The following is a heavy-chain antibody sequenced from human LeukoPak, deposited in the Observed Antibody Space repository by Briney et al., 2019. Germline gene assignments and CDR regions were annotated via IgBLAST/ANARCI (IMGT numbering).Heavy chain of an antibody. CDR3: ARGSNYYGSGRVGTRWFDP. V-gene: IGHV1-18*01. CDR1: GYTFNNYG. Sequence: ASVKVSCKASGYTFNNYGISWVRQAPGQGLEWMGWVTSYNGDTNYAQKFQGRVTMSTDTSTSTAYMELRSLRSDDTAVYYCARGSNYYGSGRVGTRWFDPWGQGTLVTVSS. J-gene: IGHJ5*02. D-gene: IGHD3-10*01. CDR2: VTSYNGDT.